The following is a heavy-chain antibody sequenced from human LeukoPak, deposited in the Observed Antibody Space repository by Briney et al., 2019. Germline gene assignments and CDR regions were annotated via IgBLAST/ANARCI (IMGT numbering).Heavy chain of an antibody. CDR3: AKDWSCDF. CDR2: IDGSGSKI. Sequence: QPGGSLRLSCAASGFTFTNYAMTWVRQAPGKGLEWVSAIDGSGSKIHYADSVKGRFTISRDNSKNRLYLQMNSLRAEDTAVYYCAKDWSCDFWGQGTLVTVSS. V-gene: IGHV3-23*01. CDR1: GFTFTNYA. J-gene: IGHJ4*02. D-gene: IGHD1-26*01.